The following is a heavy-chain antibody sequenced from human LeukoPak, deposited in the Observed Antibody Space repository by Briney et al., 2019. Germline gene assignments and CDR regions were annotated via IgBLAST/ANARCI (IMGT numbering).Heavy chain of an antibody. J-gene: IGHJ2*01. Sequence: SETLSLTCTVSGGSSGTYYWNWIRQPPGKGLEWIGYIDYSGTTSYNPSLKSRLSISLDTSQGQLSLRLTSVTTADTAVYYCARAYGDYAAYWYFTLWGRGTLVTVSS. D-gene: IGHD4/OR15-4a*01. V-gene: IGHV4-59*01. CDR3: ARAYGDYAAYWYFTL. CDR1: GGSSGTYY. CDR2: IDYSGTT.